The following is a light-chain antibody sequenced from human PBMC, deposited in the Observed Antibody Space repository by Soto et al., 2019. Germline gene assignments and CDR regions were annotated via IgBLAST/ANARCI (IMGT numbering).Light chain of an antibody. CDR1: QSGSNN. V-gene: IGKV3-15*01. Sequence: EIVLTQSPVTLSVSPGERPTLYCRASQSGSNNLAWYQQKPGQAPRLLIHGASTRATGIPARFSGSGSGTEFTLTISSLQSEDFAIYYCQRQSNWPRTFGQGTKVDIK. CDR2: GAS. CDR3: QRQSNWPRT. J-gene: IGKJ1*01.